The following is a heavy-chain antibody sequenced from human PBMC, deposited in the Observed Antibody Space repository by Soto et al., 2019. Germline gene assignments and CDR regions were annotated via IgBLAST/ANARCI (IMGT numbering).Heavy chain of an antibody. CDR1: GFTFSNYA. V-gene: IGHV3-30*03. J-gene: IGHJ3*02. Sequence: QVQLVESGGGVVQPGTSLTLSCAAFGFTFSNYAMHWVRQAPGKGLEWVAAMSFDGTRYYADSVKGRSTISRDSARNTVFLQTSGLRVDDTALYYCTRGRPLPSMNTGDEPLDIWGQGTMVTVSS. CDR2: MSFDGTR. D-gene: IGHD3-16*01. CDR3: TRGRPLPSMNTGDEPLDI.